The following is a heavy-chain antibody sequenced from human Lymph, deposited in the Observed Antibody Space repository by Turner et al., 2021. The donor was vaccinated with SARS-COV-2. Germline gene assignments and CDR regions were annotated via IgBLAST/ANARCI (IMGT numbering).Heavy chain of an antibody. CDR1: GYTFTGYY. Sequence: QVQLVESGAEVKKPGASVKVSCKASGYTFTGYYMHGVRQAPGKGREWMGRINPNSGGTNYAQKFQGRVTRTRDTSISTAYMELSRLRSDDTAVYYCARSRDLQSMVRGVEPFDYWGQGTLVTVSS. J-gene: IGHJ4*02. D-gene: IGHD3-10*01. V-gene: IGHV1-2*02. CDR2: INPNSGGT. CDR3: ARSRDLQSMVRGVEPFDY.